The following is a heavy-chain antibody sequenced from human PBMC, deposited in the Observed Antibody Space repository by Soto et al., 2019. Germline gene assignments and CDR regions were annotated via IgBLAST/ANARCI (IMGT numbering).Heavy chain of an antibody. V-gene: IGHV3-7*03. CDR2: IKPDRSEK. D-gene: IGHD3-3*01. CDR1: GFTFRSYW. J-gene: IGHJ4*02. CDR3: ARAEDYDFRSGPPKYFDN. Sequence: PGGSLRLSCATSGFTFRSYWMTWVRQAPGKGPEWVANIKPDRSEKQYVDSVKGRFTVSRDNAKKSLDLQMNSLRVQDTAVYYCARAEDYDFRSGPPKYFDNWGQGTQVTVSS.